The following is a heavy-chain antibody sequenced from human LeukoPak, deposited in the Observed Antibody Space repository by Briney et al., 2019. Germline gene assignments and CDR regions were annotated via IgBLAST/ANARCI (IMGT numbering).Heavy chain of an antibody. J-gene: IGHJ4*02. CDR3: ARSYYDSSGHDY. Sequence: ASVKVSCKASGYTFTGYYMHWVRQAPGQGLEWMGWISAYNGNTNYAQKLQGRVTMTTDTSTSTAYMELRSLRSDDTAVYYCARSYYDSSGHDYWGQGTLVTVSS. D-gene: IGHD3-22*01. CDR1: GYTFTGYY. CDR2: ISAYNGNT. V-gene: IGHV1-18*04.